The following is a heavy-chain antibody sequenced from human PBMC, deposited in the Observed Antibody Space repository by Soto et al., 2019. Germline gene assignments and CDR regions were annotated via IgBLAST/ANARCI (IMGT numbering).Heavy chain of an antibody. Sequence: ASVKVSCKASGYTFTSYDMHWVRQAPGQRLEWMGRINAGNGNTKYAQKFQGRVTITRDTSASTAYMELSSLRSEDTAVYYCARVLAHYYYIGTDVWGQGTTVTVSS. D-gene: IGHD3-3*02. CDR3: ARVLAHYYYIGTDV. J-gene: IGHJ6*02. V-gene: IGHV1-3*01. CDR1: GYTFTSYD. CDR2: INAGNGNT.